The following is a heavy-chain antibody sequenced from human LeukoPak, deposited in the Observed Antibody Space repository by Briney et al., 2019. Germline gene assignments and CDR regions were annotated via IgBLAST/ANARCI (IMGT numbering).Heavy chain of an antibody. D-gene: IGHD6-19*01. V-gene: IGHV4-34*01. CDR3: ARMGYSSGWSRKIRSRY. CDR2: INHSGST. Sequence: SETLSLTCAVYGRSFSGYYWSWIRQPPGKGLEWIGEINHSGSTNYNPSLKSRVTISVDTSKNQFSLKLSSVTAADTAVYYCARMGYSSGWSRKIRSRYWGQGTLVTVSS. J-gene: IGHJ4*02. CDR1: GRSFSGYY.